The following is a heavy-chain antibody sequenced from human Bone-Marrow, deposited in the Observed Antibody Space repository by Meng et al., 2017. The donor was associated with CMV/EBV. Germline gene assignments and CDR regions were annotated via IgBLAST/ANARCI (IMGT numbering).Heavy chain of an antibody. V-gene: IGHV3-30*02. CDR1: GFAFSSYA. CDR2: IRYDGSNK. J-gene: IGHJ6*02. CDR3: AKDMHCSSTSCYGMDV. Sequence: GESLKISCAASGFAFSSYAMHWVRQAPGKGLEWVAFIRYDGSNKYYADSVKGRFTISRDNSKNTLYLQMNSLRAEDTAVYYCAKDMHCSSTSCYGMDVWGQRTTVTVSS. D-gene: IGHD2-2*01.